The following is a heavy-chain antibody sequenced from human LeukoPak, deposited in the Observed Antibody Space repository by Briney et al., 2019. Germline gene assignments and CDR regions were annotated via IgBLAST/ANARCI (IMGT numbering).Heavy chain of an antibody. J-gene: IGHJ5*02. Sequence: PGGSLRLSCAASGFTFSSYAMSWVRQAPGKGLEWVPSISSSSSYIYYADSVKGRFTISRDNAKNSLYLQMNSLRAEDTAVYYCARDFATPGSFGVVPWGQGTLVTVSS. D-gene: IGHD3-3*01. CDR2: ISSSSSYI. CDR3: ARDFATPGSFGVVP. CDR1: GFTFSSYA. V-gene: IGHV3-21*01.